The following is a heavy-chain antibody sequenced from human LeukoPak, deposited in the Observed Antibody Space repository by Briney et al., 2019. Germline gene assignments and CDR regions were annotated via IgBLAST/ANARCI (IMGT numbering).Heavy chain of an antibody. D-gene: IGHD3-22*01. Sequence: SETLSLTRTVSGGSISSSSYYWGWIRQPPGKGLEWIGSIYYSGSTYYNPSLKSRVTISVDTSKNQFSLKLSSVTAADTAVYYCASQEYYYDSSGYANWFDPWGQGTLVTVSS. V-gene: IGHV4-39*01. CDR3: ASQEYYYDSSGYANWFDP. CDR2: IYYSGST. CDR1: GGSISSSSYY. J-gene: IGHJ5*02.